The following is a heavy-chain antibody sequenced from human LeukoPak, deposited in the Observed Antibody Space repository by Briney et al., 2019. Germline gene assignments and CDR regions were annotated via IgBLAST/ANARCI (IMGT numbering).Heavy chain of an antibody. J-gene: IGHJ1*01. Sequence: ASLKDSCRVSGYTLTELAIHSGRQAPGKGLGWMGGFYPENAETLYAQKFQGRVTMSEDISTDTAYMELSSLRSEDTALYYCATARSVITFGGVIVTEVEYFQHWGQGTLVTASS. CDR3: ATARSVITFGGVIVTEVEYFQH. D-gene: IGHD3-16*02. CDR1: GYTLTELA. V-gene: IGHV1-24*01. CDR2: FYPENAET.